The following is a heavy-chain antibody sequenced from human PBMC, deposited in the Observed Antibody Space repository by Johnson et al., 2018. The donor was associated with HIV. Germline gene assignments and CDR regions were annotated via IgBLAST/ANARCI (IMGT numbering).Heavy chain of an antibody. V-gene: IGHV3-66*03. Sequence: VQLVESGGGMIQPGGSLRLSCAASGFTVSSNYMSWVRQAPGKGLEWVSVIYSGGSTYYADSVKGRFTISRDTSKNTLYLQMNSLRAEDAAVYYCARAGIVVLPAGACEIGGQGTMVTVSS. D-gene: IGHD2-2*01. CDR1: GFTVSSNY. J-gene: IGHJ3*02. CDR2: IYSGGST. CDR3: ARAGIVVLPAGACEI.